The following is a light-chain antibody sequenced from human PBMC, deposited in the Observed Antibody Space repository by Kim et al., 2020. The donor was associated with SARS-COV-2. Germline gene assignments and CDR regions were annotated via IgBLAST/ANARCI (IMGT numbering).Light chain of an antibody. CDR1: SSDIGDYNY. CDR2: SVS. V-gene: IGLV2-14*03. J-gene: IGLJ2*01. CDR3: SSYTGSNTLL. Sequence: GQSFPISCTETSSDIGDYNYVSWSQQPPGKAPKLLIYSVSNRPSGVSNRFSGSKSGNTASLTISGLQAEAEADYYCSSYTGSNTLLFGGGTQLTVL.